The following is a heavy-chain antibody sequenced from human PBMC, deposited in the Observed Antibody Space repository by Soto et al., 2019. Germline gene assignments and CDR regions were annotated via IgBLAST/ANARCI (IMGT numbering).Heavy chain of an antibody. CDR3: ARAHFDILTGYPRMDP. Sequence: GSLRLSCAASGFTLSHYDMNWVRQAPGKGLEWVSYISTIGDTISYADSVKGRFTISRDNAKSSLHLQMSSLRAEDTAVYYCARAHFDILTGYPRMDPWGQGTLVTVSS. J-gene: IGHJ5*02. V-gene: IGHV3-48*03. D-gene: IGHD3-9*01. CDR1: GFTLSHYD. CDR2: ISTIGDTI.